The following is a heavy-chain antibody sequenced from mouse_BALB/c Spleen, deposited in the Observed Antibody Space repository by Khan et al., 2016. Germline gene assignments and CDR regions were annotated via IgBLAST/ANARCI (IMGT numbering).Heavy chain of an antibody. D-gene: IGHD1-1*01. CDR3: ARDPFYYYRSSYWYFDV. CDR1: GYSITSGYY. V-gene: IGHV3-6*02. Sequence: VQLKESGPGLVKPSQSLSLTYSVTGYSITSGYYWNWIRQFPGNKLEWMGYISYDGSNNYNPSLKNRISITRDTSKTQFFLKLHSVTTEDTATYYCARDPFYYYRSSYWYFDVWGAGTTVTVSS. J-gene: IGHJ1*01. CDR2: ISYDGSN.